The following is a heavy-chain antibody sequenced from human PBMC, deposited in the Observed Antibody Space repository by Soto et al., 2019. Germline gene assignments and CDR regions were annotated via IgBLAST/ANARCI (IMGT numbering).Heavy chain of an antibody. V-gene: IGHV3-74*03. J-gene: IGHJ4*02. CDR1: GFTFSNHW. D-gene: IGHD5-18*01. Sequence: GSLKISCAASGFTFSNHWMHWVRQAPGKGLDWVSRINNDGSSTTYADFVKGRFTVSRDSATNTVFLQMNSLGGDDTAMYYCARGGDSNFDYWGQGTLVTVSS. CDR3: ARGGDSNFDY. CDR2: INNDGSST.